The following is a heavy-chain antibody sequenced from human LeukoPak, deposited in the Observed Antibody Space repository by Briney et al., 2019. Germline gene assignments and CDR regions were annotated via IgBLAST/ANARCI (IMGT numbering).Heavy chain of an antibody. CDR1: GYTFTGYY. CDR3: ARVVVVPAAHFDY. CDR2: INPNSGGT. V-gene: IGHV1-2*02. D-gene: IGHD2-2*01. J-gene: IGHJ4*02. Sequence: GASVKVSCKASGYTFTGYYMHWVRQAPGQGLEWMGWINPNSGGTNYAQKFQGRVTMTRDTSISTAYMELSRLRSDDTAVYYCARVVVVPAAHFDYWGQGTLVTDSS.